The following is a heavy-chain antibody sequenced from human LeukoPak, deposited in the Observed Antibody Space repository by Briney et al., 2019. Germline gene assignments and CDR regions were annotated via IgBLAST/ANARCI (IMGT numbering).Heavy chain of an antibody. CDR1: GFTLSDLS. D-gene: IGHD2-2*01. J-gene: IGHJ6*03. V-gene: IGHV1-24*01. CDR2: FDRKNGDT. CDR3: ATGVFCATTTCPGYQHYYYFMDV. Sequence: ASATVSCTVSGFTLSDLSMHWVRQAPGKGLEWVGGFDRKNGDTIYAQRFRGRVTLTEDTSTGTAYMDLSSLSADDTAVYYCATGVFCATTTCPGYQHYYYFMDVWGKGTTVTVSS.